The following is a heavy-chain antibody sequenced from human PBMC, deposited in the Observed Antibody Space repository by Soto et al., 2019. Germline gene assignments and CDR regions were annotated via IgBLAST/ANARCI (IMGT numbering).Heavy chain of an antibody. V-gene: IGHV4-34*01. Sequence: PSETLSLTCAVYGGSFSGYYWSWIRQPPGKGLEWIGEINHSGSTNYNPSLKSRVTISVDTSKNQFSLKLSSVTAADTAVYYCARGRNVLIWFGESLGDYWGQGTLVTVSS. J-gene: IGHJ4*02. CDR1: GGSFSGYY. D-gene: IGHD3-10*01. CDR3: ARGRNVLIWFGESLGDY. CDR2: INHSGST.